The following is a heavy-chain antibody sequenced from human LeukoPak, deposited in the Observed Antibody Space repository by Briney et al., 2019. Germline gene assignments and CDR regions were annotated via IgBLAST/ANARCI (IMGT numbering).Heavy chain of an antibody. J-gene: IGHJ4*02. CDR3: AKVGAIFGVVNGAVDY. V-gene: IGHV3-23*01. Sequence: PGGSLRLSCAASGFTFSSYAMSWVRQAPGKGLEWVSAISGSGDSTYYADSVKGRFTISRDSSKNTLYLQMNSLRAEDTAVYYCAKVGAIFGVVNGAVDYWGQGTLVTVSS. CDR2: ISGSGDST. D-gene: IGHD3-3*01. CDR1: GFTFSSYA.